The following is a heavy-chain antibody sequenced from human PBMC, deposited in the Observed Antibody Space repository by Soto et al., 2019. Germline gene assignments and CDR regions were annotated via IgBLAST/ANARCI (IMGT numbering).Heavy chain of an antibody. J-gene: IGHJ5*02. CDR3: ARGRGYCTNGVCYPARRGQPNSNWFDP. V-gene: IGHV4-34*01. D-gene: IGHD2-8*01. CDR1: GGSFSGYY. Sequence: PSETLSLTCAVYGGSFSGYYWSWIRQPPGKGLEWIGEINHSGSTNYNPSLKSRVTISVDTSKNQFSLKLSSVTAADTAVYYCARGRGYCTNGVCYPARRGQPNSNWFDPWGQGTLVTVSS. CDR2: INHSGST.